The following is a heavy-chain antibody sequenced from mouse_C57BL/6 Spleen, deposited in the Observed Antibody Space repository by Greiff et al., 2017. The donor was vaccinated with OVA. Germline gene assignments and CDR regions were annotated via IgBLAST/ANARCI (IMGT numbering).Heavy chain of an antibody. V-gene: IGHV5-12*01. CDR1: GFTFSDYY. D-gene: IGHD1-1*01. CDR2: ISNGGGST. J-gene: IGHJ1*03. Sequence: EVKVVESGGGLVQPGGSLKLSCAASGFTFSDYYMYWVRQTPEKRLEWVAYISNGGGSTYYPDAVKGRFTISRDNAKNTLYLQMSRLKSEDTAMYYCARHGGYYYGSLNWYFDVWGTGTTVTVSS. CDR3: ARHGGYYYGSLNWYFDV.